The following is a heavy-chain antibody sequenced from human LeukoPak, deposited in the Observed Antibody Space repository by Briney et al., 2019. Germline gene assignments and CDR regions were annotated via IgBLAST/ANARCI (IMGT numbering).Heavy chain of an antibody. V-gene: IGHV4-31*03. CDR3: AKDQSGGLDY. CDR1: GASISRGGFF. Sequence: SETLSLTRTVSGASISRGGFFWSWVRQHPGKALEWIGYINYSGTTFRNPSLQSRVSISVDTSKNQFSLNVTSMTVADTAVYFCAKDQSGGLDYWGQGVLVTVSS. CDR2: INYSGTT. D-gene: IGHD3-10*01. J-gene: IGHJ4*02.